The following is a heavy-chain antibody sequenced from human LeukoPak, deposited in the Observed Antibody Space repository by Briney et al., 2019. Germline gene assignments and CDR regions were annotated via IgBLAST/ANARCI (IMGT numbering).Heavy chain of an antibody. CDR1: GSSISCGGEY. D-gene: IGHD3-22*01. Sequence: SETLSLTCTVPGSSISCGGEYWSWLRHLPGKGLAWLGYVYYSGSTYYNPSFESRITMSVDTTENQFYLELSYVPAADTVVYYCAREKTAYYYARSGFPEGAFDVWGQGTMVTVSS. CDR3: AREKTAYYYARSGFPEGAFDV. CDR2: VYYSGST. J-gene: IGHJ3*01. V-gene: IGHV4-31*03.